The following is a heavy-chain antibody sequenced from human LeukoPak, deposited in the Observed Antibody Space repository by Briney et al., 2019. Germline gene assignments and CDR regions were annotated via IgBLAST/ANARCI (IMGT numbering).Heavy chain of an antibody. D-gene: IGHD4-11*01. CDR3: ARDQAYSFDY. V-gene: IGHV3-48*01. CDR2: IGSSSSPI. CDR1: GFTFSAYS. J-gene: IGHJ4*02. Sequence: GGSLRLSCAASGFTFSAYSMNWVRQAPDKGLEWVSYIGSSSSPIYYADSVKGRFTISRDNAKNSLYLQMDSLRAEDTAVYYCARDQAYSFDYWGQGTLVTVSS.